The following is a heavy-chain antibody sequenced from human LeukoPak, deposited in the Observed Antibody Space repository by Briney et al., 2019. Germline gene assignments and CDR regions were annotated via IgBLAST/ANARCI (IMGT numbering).Heavy chain of an antibody. Sequence: SETLSLTCAVYGGSFSGYYWSWIRQPPGKGLEWIGEINHSGSTNYNPSLKSRVTISVDTSKNQFSLKLSSVTAADTAVYYCARGRPTSYDFWGGYHPPFDYWGQGTLVTVSS. V-gene: IGHV4-34*01. J-gene: IGHJ4*02. D-gene: IGHD3-3*01. CDR2: INHSGST. CDR1: GGSFSGYY. CDR3: ARGRPTSYDFWGGYHPPFDY.